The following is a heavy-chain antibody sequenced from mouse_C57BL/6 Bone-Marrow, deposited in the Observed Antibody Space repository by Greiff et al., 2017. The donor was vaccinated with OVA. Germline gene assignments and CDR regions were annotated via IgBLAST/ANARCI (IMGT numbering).Heavy chain of an antibody. CDR3: ARELRSSMDY. D-gene: IGHD1-1*01. V-gene: IGHV1-82*01. CDR2: IYPGDGDT. Sequence: VKLMESGPELVKPGASVKISCKASGYAFSSSWMNWVKQRPGKGLEWIGRIYPGDGDTNYNGKFKGKATLTADKSSSTAYMQLSSLTSEDSAVYFCARELRSSMDYWGQGTSVTVSS. CDR1: GYAFSSSW. J-gene: IGHJ4*01.